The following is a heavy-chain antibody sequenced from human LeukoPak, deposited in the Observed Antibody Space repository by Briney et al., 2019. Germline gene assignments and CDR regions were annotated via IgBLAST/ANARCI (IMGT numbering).Heavy chain of an antibody. CDR1: GGSISSSSYY. D-gene: IGHD6-6*01. Sequence: SETLSLTCSVSGGSISSSSYYWGWIRQPPGKGLEWIGSVSYSGTTYSNPSLKSRVTISLDTSKNQFSLKVSSVTAADTAIFYCARRGPRLRNHFDCWGQGTLVTVSS. J-gene: IGHJ4*02. V-gene: IGHV4-39*01. CDR3: ARRGPRLRNHFDC. CDR2: VSYSGTT.